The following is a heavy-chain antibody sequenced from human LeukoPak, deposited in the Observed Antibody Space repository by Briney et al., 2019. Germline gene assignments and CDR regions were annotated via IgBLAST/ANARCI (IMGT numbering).Heavy chain of an antibody. J-gene: IGHJ4*02. CDR3: VSFYETY. Sequence: GGSLRLSCAASGNYWMHWVRQAPGKGLVWVPHINSDGSWTSYADSVKGRFTISKDNAKNTVYLQMNSLRAEDTAVYYCVSFYETYWGRGTLVTVSS. V-gene: IGHV3-74*01. CDR2: INSDGSWT. D-gene: IGHD2/OR15-2a*01. CDR1: GNYW.